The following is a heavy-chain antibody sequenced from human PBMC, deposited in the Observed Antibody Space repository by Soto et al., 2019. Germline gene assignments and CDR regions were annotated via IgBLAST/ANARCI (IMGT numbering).Heavy chain of an antibody. D-gene: IGHD3-22*01. J-gene: IGHJ6*02. Sequence: QVQLQESGPGLVKPSQTLSLTCTVSGGSISSGDYYWSWIRQPPGKGLEWIGYIYYSGSTYYNPSLKSRVTISVDTSKNQFSLKLSSVTAADTAVYYCARDRPRGGYQGIGYGMDVWGQGTTVTVSS. V-gene: IGHV4-30-4*01. CDR3: ARDRPRGGYQGIGYGMDV. CDR1: GGSISSGDYY. CDR2: IYYSGST.